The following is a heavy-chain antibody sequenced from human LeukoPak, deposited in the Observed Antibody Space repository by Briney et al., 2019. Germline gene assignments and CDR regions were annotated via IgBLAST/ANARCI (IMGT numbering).Heavy chain of an antibody. Sequence: GGSLRLSCAASGFTFSSYAMHWVRQAPGKGLEWVAVISYDGSNKYYADSVKGRFTISRDNSKNTLYLQMNSLRAEDTAVYYCATVKRLGRTWEMPESWGHGTLVTV. V-gene: IGHV3-30-3*01. D-gene: IGHD1-26*01. CDR2: ISYDGSNK. CDR3: ATVKRLGRTWEMPES. J-gene: IGHJ5*01. CDR1: GFTFSSYA.